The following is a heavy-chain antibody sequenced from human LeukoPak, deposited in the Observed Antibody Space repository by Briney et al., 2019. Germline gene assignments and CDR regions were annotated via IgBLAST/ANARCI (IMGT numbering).Heavy chain of an antibody. CDR3: AARGYSYGYLYWYFDL. CDR1: GYTFTSYD. V-gene: IGHV1-8*01. J-gene: IGHJ2*01. CDR2: MNPNSGNT. Sequence: ASVKVSCKASGYTFTSYDINWVRQATGQGLEWMGWMNPNSGNTGYAQKFQGRVTMTRNTSISTAYMELSSLRSEDTAVYYCAARGYSYGYLYWYFDLWGRGTLVTVSS. D-gene: IGHD5-18*01.